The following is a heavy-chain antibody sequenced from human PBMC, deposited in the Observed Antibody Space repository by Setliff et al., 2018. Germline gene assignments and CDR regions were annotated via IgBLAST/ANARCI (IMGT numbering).Heavy chain of an antibody. V-gene: IGHV4-4*07. D-gene: IGHD4-17*01. J-gene: IGHJ4*02. CDR3: AGGRRYDYGWDFDY. Sequence: SETLSLTCTVSGGSISSYYWSWIRQPAGKGLEWIGHIYIGGSANYNPSLRSRVTISLDTSKNQFSPKLTSVTAADTAVYYCAGGRRYDYGWDFDYWGQGTLVTSPQ. CDR1: GGSISSYY. CDR2: IYIGGSA.